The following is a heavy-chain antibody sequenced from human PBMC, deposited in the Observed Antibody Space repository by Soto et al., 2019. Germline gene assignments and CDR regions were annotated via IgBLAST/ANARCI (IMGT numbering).Heavy chain of an antibody. V-gene: IGHV3-30-3*01. CDR3: ARDSAIAMPSNCFDP. D-gene: IGHD1-26*01. CDR1: GFTFSSYA. J-gene: IGHJ5*02. Sequence: QEQLVESGGGVVQPGRSLRLSCAASGFTFSSYAMHWVRQAPGKGPEWVAVISYDGNKKYYADSVKGRFSISRDNSNNTEYPQMISLIAEDTAVYYCARDSAIAMPSNCFDPWGQGTLVTVSS. CDR2: ISYDGNKK.